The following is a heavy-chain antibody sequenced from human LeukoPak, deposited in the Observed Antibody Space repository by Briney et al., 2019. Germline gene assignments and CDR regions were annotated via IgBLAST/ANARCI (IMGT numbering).Heavy chain of an antibody. J-gene: IGHJ3*02. CDR3: ARGDSPITMIVVPKGADAFDI. D-gene: IGHD3-22*01. V-gene: IGHV1-46*01. CDR2: ISPSGGST. CDR1: GYTFTSNY. Sequence: ASVKVSCKAFGYTFTSNYMHWVRQAPGQGPEWMGVISPSGGSTTYAQKFQGRVTMTRDTSISTAYMELSRLRSDDTAVYYCARGDSPITMIVVPKGADAFDIWGQGTMVTVSS.